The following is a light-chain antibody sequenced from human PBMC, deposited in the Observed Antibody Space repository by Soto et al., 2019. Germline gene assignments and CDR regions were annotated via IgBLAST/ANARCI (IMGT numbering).Light chain of an antibody. CDR3: SSYSSSGTLV. CDR1: SSDVGGHNF. Sequence: QSVLTQPASVSGSPGQSITISCTGTSSDVGGHNFVSWYQQHPGRAPKLMIYDVRNRPSGVSNRFSGSKSANTASQTISGLQAEDEADYYCSSYSSSGTLVFGGGTKLTVL. CDR2: DVR. J-gene: IGLJ2*01. V-gene: IGLV2-14*01.